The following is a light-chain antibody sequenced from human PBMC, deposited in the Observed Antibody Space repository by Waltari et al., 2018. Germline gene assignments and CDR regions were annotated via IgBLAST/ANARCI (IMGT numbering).Light chain of an antibody. CDR2: GNN. J-gene: IGLJ3*02. CDR1: SSNIGAGYA. V-gene: IGLV1-40*01. CDR3: QSYGSDWV. Sequence: QSVLTQPPSVSGAPGQRVTISCTGSSSNIGAGYAVHWYQQLPGTAPKLLIYGNNNRPSGVPDRFSGSKSGTSASLAITGLLAEDEADYYCQSYGSDWVFGGGTKLTVL.